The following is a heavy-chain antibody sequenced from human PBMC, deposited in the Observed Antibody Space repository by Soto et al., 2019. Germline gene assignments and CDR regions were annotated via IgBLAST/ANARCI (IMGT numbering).Heavy chain of an antibody. CDR3: AREGELADYFDY. D-gene: IGHD3-16*01. V-gene: IGHV4-59*01. Sequence: SETLSLTCTVSGGSISSYYWSWIRQPPGKGLEWIGYIYYSGSTNYNPSLKSRVTISVDTSKNQFSLKLSSVTAADTAVYYCAREGELADYFDYWGQGTLVTVSS. CDR2: IYYSGST. CDR1: GGSISSYY. J-gene: IGHJ4*02.